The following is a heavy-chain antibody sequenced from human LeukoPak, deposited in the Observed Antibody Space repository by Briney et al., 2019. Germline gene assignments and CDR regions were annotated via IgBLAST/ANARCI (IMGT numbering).Heavy chain of an antibody. Sequence: GSLRLSCAASGFTFSSYGMHWVRQAPGKGLEWVAFIRYDGSNKYYADSVKGRFTISRDNSKNTLYLQMNSLRAEDTAVYYCAKGAGDKYYYNSSGYRYWGAFDIWGQGTMVTVSS. D-gene: IGHD3-22*01. CDR1: GFTFSSYG. J-gene: IGHJ3*02. CDR3: AKGAGDKYYYNSSGYRYWGAFDI. V-gene: IGHV3-30*02. CDR2: IRYDGSNK.